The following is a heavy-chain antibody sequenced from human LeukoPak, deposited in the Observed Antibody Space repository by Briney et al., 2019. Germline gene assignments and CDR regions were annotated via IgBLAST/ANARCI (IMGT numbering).Heavy chain of an antibody. Sequence: SQTLSLTCATSGDSVSSNSAAWNWIRQSPSRGLEWLGRTYYRSKWYNDYAVSVKSRITINPDTSKNQFSLQLNSVTPEDTAVYYCARVSSYSPNNWFDPWGQGTLVTVSS. CDR2: TYYRSKWYN. CDR3: ARVSSYSPNNWFDP. CDR1: GDSVSSNSAA. D-gene: IGHD1-26*01. V-gene: IGHV6-1*01. J-gene: IGHJ5*02.